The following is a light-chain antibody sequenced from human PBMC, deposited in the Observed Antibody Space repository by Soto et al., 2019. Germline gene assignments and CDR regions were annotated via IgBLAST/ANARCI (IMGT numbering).Light chain of an antibody. V-gene: IGLV2-8*01. CDR3: RSYAASNNFYFV. J-gene: IGLJ3*02. CDR1: SSDVGGYNY. Sequence: QSALTQPPSASGSPGQSVTISCTGTSSDVGGYNYVSWYQQYPGRAPKLMIYEVTKRPSGVPDRFSGSKSGNTASLTVSGLQAEDEADYYGRSYAASNNFYFVFGGGTKVTVL. CDR2: EVT.